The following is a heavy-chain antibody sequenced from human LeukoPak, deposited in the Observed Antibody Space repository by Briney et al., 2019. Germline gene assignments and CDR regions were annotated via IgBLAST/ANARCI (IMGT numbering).Heavy chain of an antibody. D-gene: IGHD6-13*01. Sequence: GGSLRLSCAASGFTFSSYAMSWVRQAPGKGLEWVSAISGSGGSTYYADSVKGRFTISRDNSKNTLYLQMNSLRAEDTAVYYCAKDGCGVSCGDIAAAGDNWFDPWGQGTLVTVSS. CDR2: ISGSGGST. CDR1: GFTFSSYA. J-gene: IGHJ5*02. CDR3: AKDGCGVSCGDIAAAGDNWFDP. V-gene: IGHV3-23*01.